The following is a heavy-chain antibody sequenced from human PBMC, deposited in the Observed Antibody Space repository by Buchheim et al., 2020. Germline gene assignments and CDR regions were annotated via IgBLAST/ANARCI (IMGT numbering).Heavy chain of an antibody. CDR1: GFTFSSYA. CDR3: AFVGATTGFEQ. D-gene: IGHD1-26*01. J-gene: IGHJ4*02. CDR2: ISYDGSNK. V-gene: IGHV3-30-3*01. Sequence: QVQLVESGGGVVQPGRSLRLSCAASGFTFSSYAMHWVRQAPGKGLEWVAVISYDGSNKYYADSVKGRFTIARDDSNNLSFLHMESLRREDSAVYYCAFVGATTGFEQWGQGTL.